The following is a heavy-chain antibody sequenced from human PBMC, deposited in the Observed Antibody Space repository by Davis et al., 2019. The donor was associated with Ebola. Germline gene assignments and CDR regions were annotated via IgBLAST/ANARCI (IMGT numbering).Heavy chain of an antibody. J-gene: IGHJ4*02. D-gene: IGHD3/OR15-3a*01. CDR3: ARDRFFAFDF. CDR2: ITKGSDAI. CDR1: GIVFSDFS. V-gene: IGHV3-48*02. Sequence: PGGSLRLSCAASGIVFSDFSMNWVRQAPGKGLEWNTYITKGSDAIHYADSVKGRFTVSRDNARSSVFLQMRSLRDEDSAVYYCARDRFFAFDFWSQGVHVSVSS.